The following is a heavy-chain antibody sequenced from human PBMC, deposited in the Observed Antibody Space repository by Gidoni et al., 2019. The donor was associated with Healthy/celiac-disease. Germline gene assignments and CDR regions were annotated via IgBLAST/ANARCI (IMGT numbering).Heavy chain of an antibody. CDR1: GFTFSSYA. CDR3: AKGGAGLIAAYY. J-gene: IGHJ4*02. V-gene: IGHV3-23*01. D-gene: IGHD6-6*01. CDR2: ISGSGGST. Sequence: EVQLLESGGGLVQPGGSLRLCCAASGFTFSSYAMSWVRQAPGKGLEWVSAISGSGGSTYYADSVKGRFTISRDNSKNTLYLQMNSLRAEDTAVYYCAKGGAGLIAAYYWGQGTLVTVSS.